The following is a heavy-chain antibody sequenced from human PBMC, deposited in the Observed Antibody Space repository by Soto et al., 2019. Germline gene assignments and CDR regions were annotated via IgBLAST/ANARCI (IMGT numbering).Heavy chain of an antibody. CDR3: ARRPYYYDSSGYYPFDY. J-gene: IGHJ4*02. Sequence: KSSETLSLTCAVYGGSFSVYYWRWIRHPPGKGLEWIGEINHSGSTNYNPSLKSRVTISVDTSKNQFSLKLSSVTAADTAVYYCARRPYYYDSSGYYPFDYWGQGTLVTVSS. CDR2: INHSGST. D-gene: IGHD3-22*01. CDR1: GGSFSVYY. V-gene: IGHV4-34*01.